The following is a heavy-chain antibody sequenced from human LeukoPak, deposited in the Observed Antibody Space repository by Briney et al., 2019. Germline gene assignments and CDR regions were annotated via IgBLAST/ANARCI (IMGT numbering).Heavy chain of an antibody. Sequence: GGSLRLSCAASGFTFDDYAMHWVRQPPGKGLEWVSGISWNSGSIGYADSVKGRFTISRDNAKNSLYLQMNSLRAEDMDLYYCVCGDYWGQGTLVTVSS. J-gene: IGHJ4*02. CDR3: VCGDY. V-gene: IGHV3-9*03. CDR1: GFTFDDYA. CDR2: ISWNSGSI. D-gene: IGHD1-26*01.